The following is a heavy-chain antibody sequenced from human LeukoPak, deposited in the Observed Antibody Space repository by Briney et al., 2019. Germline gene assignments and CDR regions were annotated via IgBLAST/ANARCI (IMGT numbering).Heavy chain of an antibody. CDR1: GGTFSSYA. D-gene: IGHD2-21*02. CDR2: IIHICGTA. CDR3: AREVTPFDAFDI. Sequence: SVKVSCKASGGTFSSYAISWVRQAPGQGLEWMGGIIHICGTANYAQKFQGRVTITTDESTSTAYMELSSLRSEDTAVYYCAREVTPFDAFDIWGQGTMVTVSS. J-gene: IGHJ3*02. V-gene: IGHV1-69*05.